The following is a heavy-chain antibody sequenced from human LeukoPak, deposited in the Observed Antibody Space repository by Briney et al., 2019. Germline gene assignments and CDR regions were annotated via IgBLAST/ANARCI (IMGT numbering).Heavy chain of an antibody. CDR1: GYTFTGYQ. V-gene: IGHV1-18*04. D-gene: IGHD2-2*01. Sequence: ASVKVSCKASGYTFTGYQMHWVRQAPGQGLEWMGWISAYNGNTNYAQKLQGRVTMTTDTSTSTAYMELRSLRSDDTAVYYCARGTRGPQTGDYWGQGTLVTVSS. CDR3: ARGTRGPQTGDY. CDR2: ISAYNGNT. J-gene: IGHJ4*02.